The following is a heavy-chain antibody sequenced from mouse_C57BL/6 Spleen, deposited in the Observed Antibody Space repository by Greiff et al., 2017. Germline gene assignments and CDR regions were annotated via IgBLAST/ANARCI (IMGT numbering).Heavy chain of an antibody. CDR2: INPNNGGT. D-gene: IGHD1-1*01. J-gene: IGHJ2*01. CDR1: GYTFTDYN. Sequence: EVQLQQSGPELVKPGASVKMSCKASGYTFTDYNMHWVKQSHGKSLEWIGYINPNNGGTSYNQKFKGKATLTVNKSSSTAYMELRSLTSEDSAVYYCARRGTTEVPSLYYFDYWGQGTTLTVSS. V-gene: IGHV1-22*01. CDR3: ARRGTTEVPSLYYFDY.